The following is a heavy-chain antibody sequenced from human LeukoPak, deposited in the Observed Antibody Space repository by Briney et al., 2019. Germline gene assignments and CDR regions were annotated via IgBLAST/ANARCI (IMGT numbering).Heavy chain of an antibody. Sequence: SQTLSLTCTVSGGSISSGSYYWSWIRQPAGKGLEWIGRIYTSGSTNYNPSLKSRVTISVDTSKYQFSLKLSSVTAADTAVYYCAAAGGASYYYYGMDVWGQGTTVTVSS. J-gene: IGHJ6*02. V-gene: IGHV4-61*02. CDR2: IYTSGST. D-gene: IGHD6-13*01. CDR3: AAAGGASYYYYGMDV. CDR1: GGSISSGSYY.